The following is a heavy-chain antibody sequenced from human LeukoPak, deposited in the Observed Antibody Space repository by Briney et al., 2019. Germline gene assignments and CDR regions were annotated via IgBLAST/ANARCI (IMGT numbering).Heavy chain of an antibody. J-gene: IGHJ4*02. CDR2: ISGSGGST. D-gene: IGHD2-2*01. CDR3: ANYCSSTSCPYYFDY. CDR1: GFTFSSYA. Sequence: GGSLRLSCAASGFTFSSYAMSWVRQAPGKGLEWVSAISGSGGSTYYADPVKGRFTISRDNSKNTLYLQMNSLRAEDTAVYYCANYCSSTSCPYYFDYWGQGTLVTVSS. V-gene: IGHV3-23*01.